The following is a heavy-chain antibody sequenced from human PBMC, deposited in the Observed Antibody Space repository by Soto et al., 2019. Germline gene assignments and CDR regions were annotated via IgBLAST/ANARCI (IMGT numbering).Heavy chain of an antibody. CDR1: GYTFTNYG. V-gene: IGHV1-18*01. CDR2: ISANNGDT. J-gene: IGHJ4*02. CDR3: ARTGYSSSYDY. Sequence: EASVKVSCKASGYTFTNYGISWVRQAPGQGLEWVGWISANNGDTNYAQKLQGRVTMTTDTSTSTAYMELRSLRSDDTAVYYCARTGYSSSYDYWGQGTLVTVSS. D-gene: IGHD6-13*01.